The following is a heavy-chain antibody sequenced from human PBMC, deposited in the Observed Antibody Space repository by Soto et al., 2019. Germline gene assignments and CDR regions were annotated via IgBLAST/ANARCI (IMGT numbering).Heavy chain of an antibody. J-gene: IGHJ5*02. V-gene: IGHV3-30-3*01. CDR1: GFTFTRFT. CDR2: MSYDGART. CDR3: ARDRPYDDPNWFDP. D-gene: IGHD4-17*01. Sequence: PGGSLRLSCATSGFTFTRFTMHWVRQAPGKGLEWIAVMSYDGARTDYADAVKGRFTISRDTSKNTLYLQMNNLRPDDTAMYYCARDRPYDDPNWFDPWGQRTMVTVSS.